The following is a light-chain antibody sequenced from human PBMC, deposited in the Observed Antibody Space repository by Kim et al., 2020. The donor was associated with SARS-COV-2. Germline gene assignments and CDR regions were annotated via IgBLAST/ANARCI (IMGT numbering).Light chain of an antibody. V-gene: IGLV3-19*01. CDR1: SLRSNH. CDR3: NSRDKNEWV. Sequence: SSELTQDPAVSVALGQTVRITCHGDSLRSNHASWYQQKPGQAPLVVIYGKNNRPSGIPDRFSGSRSGNTASLTITGAQPEDEADYYCNSRDKNEWVFGGG. CDR2: GKN. J-gene: IGLJ3*02.